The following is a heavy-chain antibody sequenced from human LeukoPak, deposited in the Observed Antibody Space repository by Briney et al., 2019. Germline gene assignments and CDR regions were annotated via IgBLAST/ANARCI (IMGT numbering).Heavy chain of an antibody. CDR3: ARDRYYYDSSGYLDY. V-gene: IGHV1-2*06. D-gene: IGHD3-22*01. J-gene: IGHJ4*02. CDR2: INPNSGGT. Sequence: GASVKVSCKASGYTFTGYYMHWVRQAPGQGLEWMGRINPNSGGTNYAQKFQGRVTMTRDTSISTAYMELSRLRSDDTAVYYCARDRYYYDSSGYLDYWGQGTLVTVSS. CDR1: GYTFTGYY.